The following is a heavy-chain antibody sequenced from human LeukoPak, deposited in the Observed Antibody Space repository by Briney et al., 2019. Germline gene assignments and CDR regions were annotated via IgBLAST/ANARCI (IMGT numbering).Heavy chain of an antibody. Sequence: SQTLSLTCTVSGGSISSGSYYWSWVRQPAGKGLEWIGRIYTSGSTNYNPSLKSRVTISVDTPKNQFSLKLSSVTAADTAVYYCARADYYDSSGYPAHYYYMDVWGKGTTVTVSS. CDR3: ARADYYDSSGYPAHYYYMDV. CDR2: IYTSGST. V-gene: IGHV4-61*02. CDR1: GGSISSGSYY. D-gene: IGHD3-22*01. J-gene: IGHJ6*03.